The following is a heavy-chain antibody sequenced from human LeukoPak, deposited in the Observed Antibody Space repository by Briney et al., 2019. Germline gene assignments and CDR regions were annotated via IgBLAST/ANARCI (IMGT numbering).Heavy chain of an antibody. Sequence: GGSLRLSCAASGFTFSNAWMSWVRQAPGKGLEWVGRIKCKTGGGTTDYAAPVKGRFTISRDDSKNTLYLLMNSLKTEDTAVYYCTTSDLGYCSGGNCYSGDYWGQGTLVTVSS. CDR2: IKCKTGGGTT. D-gene: IGHD2-15*01. CDR1: GFTFSNAW. J-gene: IGHJ4*02. V-gene: IGHV3-15*01. CDR3: TTSDLGYCSGGNCYSGDY.